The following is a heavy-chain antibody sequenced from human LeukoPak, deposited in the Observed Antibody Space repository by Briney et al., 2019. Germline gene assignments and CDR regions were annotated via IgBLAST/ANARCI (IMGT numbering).Heavy chain of an antibody. V-gene: IGHV3-66*01. CDR2: IYSGGST. J-gene: IGHJ4*02. D-gene: IGHD6-19*01. CDR1: GFTVSSNY. CDR3: AREVIEVAGAFDY. Sequence: GGSLRLSCAASGFTVSSNYMSWVRQAPGKGLEWVSVIYSGGSTYYADSVKGRFTISRDNSKNTLYLQMNSLRGEDTAVYHCAREVIEVAGAFDYRGQGTLVTVSS.